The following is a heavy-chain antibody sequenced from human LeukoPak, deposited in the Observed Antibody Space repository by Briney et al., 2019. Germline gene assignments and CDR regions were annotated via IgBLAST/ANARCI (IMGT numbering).Heavy chain of an antibody. CDR3: ARGTTMVRGVISPFDY. D-gene: IGHD3-10*01. CDR2: IYYSGST. CDR1: GGSISSSSYY. Sequence: PSETLSLTCTVSGGSISSSSYYWGWIRQPPGKGLEWIGSIYYSGSTYYNPSLKSRVTISVDTSKNQFSLKLSSVTAADTAVYYCARGTTMVRGVISPFDYWGQGTLVTVSS. V-gene: IGHV4-39*07. J-gene: IGHJ4*02.